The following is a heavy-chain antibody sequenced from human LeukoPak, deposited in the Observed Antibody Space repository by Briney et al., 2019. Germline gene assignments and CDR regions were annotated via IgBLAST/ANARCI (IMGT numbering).Heavy chain of an antibody. Sequence: GGSLRLSCAASGFTVSSNYMSWVRQAPGKGLEWVSVIYRGGNTYYADSVKGRFTISRDNSKNTLYLQMNSLRAEDTAVYYCARDSSGWYFDYWGQGTLVTVSS. CDR3: ARDSSGWYFDY. V-gene: IGHV3-53*01. CDR1: GFTVSSNY. CDR2: IYRGGNT. J-gene: IGHJ4*02. D-gene: IGHD6-19*01.